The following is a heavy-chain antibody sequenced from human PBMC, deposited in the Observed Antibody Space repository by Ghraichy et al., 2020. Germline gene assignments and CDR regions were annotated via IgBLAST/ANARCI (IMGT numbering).Heavy chain of an antibody. CDR3: ARVSGSYYPSDY. Sequence: GGSLRLSCAASGFTFSSYSMNWVRQAPGKGLEWVSSISSSSSYIYYADSVKGRFTISRDNAKNSLYLQMNSLRAEDTAVYYCARVSGSYYPSDYWGQGTLVTVSS. V-gene: IGHV3-21*01. D-gene: IGHD1-26*01. CDR1: GFTFSSYS. J-gene: IGHJ4*02. CDR2: ISSSSSYI.